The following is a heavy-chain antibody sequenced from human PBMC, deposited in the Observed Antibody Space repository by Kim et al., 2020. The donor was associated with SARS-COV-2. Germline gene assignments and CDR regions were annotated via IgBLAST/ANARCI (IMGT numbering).Heavy chain of an antibody. V-gene: IGHV3-21*01. J-gene: IGHJ6*03. CDR3: ARALGYYDSSGYSPYYYYYMDV. D-gene: IGHD3-22*01. Sequence: GGSLRLSCAAYGFTFRTYIRNWVRQAAGRGREWVASSTSSSSYIYYADSVKCPFTISRNNSKNSRYLQMNSLRAEDTAVYYCARALGYYDSSGYSPYYYYYMDVWGKGTTFTASS. CDR1: GFTFRTYI. CDR2: STSSSSYI.